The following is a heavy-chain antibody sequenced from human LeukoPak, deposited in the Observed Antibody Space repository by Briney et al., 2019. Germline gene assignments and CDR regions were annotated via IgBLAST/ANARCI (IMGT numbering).Heavy chain of an antibody. CDR2: INHSGST. CDR3: ARGPRITMVRGVIPITNYFDY. CDR1: GGSFSGYY. D-gene: IGHD3-10*01. J-gene: IGHJ4*02. Sequence: PSETLSLTCAFYGGSFSGYYWSWIRQPPGKGLEWIGEINHSGSTNYNPSLKSRVTISVDTSKNQFSLKLSSVTAADTAVYYCARGPRITMVRGVIPITNYFDYWGQGTLVTVSS. V-gene: IGHV4-34*01.